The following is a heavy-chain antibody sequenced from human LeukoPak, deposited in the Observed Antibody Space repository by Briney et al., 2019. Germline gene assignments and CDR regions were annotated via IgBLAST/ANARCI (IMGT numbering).Heavy chain of an antibody. CDR1: GFTFSNYA. CDR2: IGYRGGSI. J-gene: IGHJ6*03. Sequence: GGSLRLSCAASGFTFSNYAMSWVRQAPGKGLEWVSIIGYRGGSIYYAHSVQGRFTISRDNSKNTLSLQMDGLRPEDTAVYYCAKSWGYTRPYYNYMDVWGKGTTVTVSS. CDR3: AKSWGYTRPYYNYMDV. D-gene: IGHD3-16*02. V-gene: IGHV3-23*01.